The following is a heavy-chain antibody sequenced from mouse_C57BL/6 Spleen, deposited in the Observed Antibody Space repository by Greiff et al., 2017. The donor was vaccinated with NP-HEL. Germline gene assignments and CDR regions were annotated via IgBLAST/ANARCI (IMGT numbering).Heavy chain of an antibody. J-gene: IGHJ4*01. CDR3: ARGGRNYEGAMDY. D-gene: IGHD2-5*01. V-gene: IGHV1-26*01. CDR1: GYTFTDYY. CDR2: INPNNGGT. Sequence: EVQLQQSGPELVKPGASVKISCKASGYTFTDYYMNWVKQSHGKSLEWIGDINPNNGGTSYNQKFKGKATLTVDKSSSTAYMELRSLTSEASAVYYCARGGRNYEGAMDYWGQGASVTVS.